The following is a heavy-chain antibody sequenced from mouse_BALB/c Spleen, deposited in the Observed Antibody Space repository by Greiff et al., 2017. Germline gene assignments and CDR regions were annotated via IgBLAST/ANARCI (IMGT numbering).Heavy chain of an antibody. D-gene: IGHD1-1*01. Sequence: EVQGVESGGGLVKPGGSLKLSCAASGFAFSSYDMSWVRQTPEKRLEWVAYISSGGGSTYYPDTVKGRFTISRDNAKNTLYLQMSSLKSEDTAMYYCASLIKGAMDYWGQGTSVTVSS. CDR1: GFAFSSYD. J-gene: IGHJ4*01. CDR2: ISSGGGST. V-gene: IGHV5-12-1*01. CDR3: ASLIKGAMDY.